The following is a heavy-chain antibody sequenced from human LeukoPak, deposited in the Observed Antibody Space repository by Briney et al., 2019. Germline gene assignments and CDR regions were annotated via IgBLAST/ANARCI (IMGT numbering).Heavy chain of an antibody. Sequence: GGSLRLSCAASGFTFSDYYMSWIRQAPGKGLEWVSYISSSGSTTYYADSVKGRFTISRDNAKNSLYLQMNSLRAEDTAVYYCARAPRPYYDKNAFDIWGQGTIVTVSS. J-gene: IGHJ3*02. D-gene: IGHD3-22*01. CDR2: ISSSGSTT. CDR3: ARAPRPYYDKNAFDI. V-gene: IGHV3-11*04. CDR1: GFTFSDYY.